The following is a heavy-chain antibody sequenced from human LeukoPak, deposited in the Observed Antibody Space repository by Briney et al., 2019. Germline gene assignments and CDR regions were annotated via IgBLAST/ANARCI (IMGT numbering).Heavy chain of an antibody. CDR3: ARESLKLVPYDY. CDR2: IYSGGST. CDR1: GFTVSSNY. V-gene: IGHV3-66*01. J-gene: IGHJ4*02. D-gene: IGHD6-13*01. Sequence: PGGSLRLSCAASGFTVSSNYMSWVRQAPGKGLEWVSLIYSGGSTYYADSVKGRFTIFRDNSKNTLYLQMNSLRAEDTAVYYCARESLKLVPYDYWGQGTLVTVSS.